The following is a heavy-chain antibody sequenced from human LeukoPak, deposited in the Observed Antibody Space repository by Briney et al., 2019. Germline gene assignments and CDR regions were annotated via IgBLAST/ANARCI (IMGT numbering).Heavy chain of an antibody. CDR2: IDRSGATA. D-gene: IGHD6-19*01. CDR3: GLSSMNPSYYYGIDV. CDR1: GFIFSDYY. Sequence: GGSLRLSCAASGFIFSDYYMTWIRQTPGKGLDWVSYIDRSGATAFYADSVKGRFTMSRDNARNSLHLQMNDLRPEDSAVYYCGLSSMNPSYYYGIDVWGQGTTVRVSS. J-gene: IGHJ6*02. V-gene: IGHV3-11*01.